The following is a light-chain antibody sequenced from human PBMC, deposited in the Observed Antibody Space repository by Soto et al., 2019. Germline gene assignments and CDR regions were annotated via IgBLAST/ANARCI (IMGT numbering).Light chain of an antibody. V-gene: IGKV3-15*01. Sequence: EIVMTQSPATLSVSPGEGATLSCRASQSVSSKLAWYQQKPGQAPRLLIYGASTRATGIPARFSGSGSGTEFTLIISSLQSEDSAVYYCQQYGSSSITFGQGTRLEIK. CDR1: QSVSSK. CDR3: QQYGSSSIT. J-gene: IGKJ5*01. CDR2: GAS.